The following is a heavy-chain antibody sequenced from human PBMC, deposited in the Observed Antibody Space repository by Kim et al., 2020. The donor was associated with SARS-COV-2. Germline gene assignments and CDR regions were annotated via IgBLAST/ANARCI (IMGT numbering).Heavy chain of an antibody. D-gene: IGHD6-19*01. Sequence: GGSLRLSCAASGFTFSSYSMNWVRQAPGKGLEWVSSISSSSSYIYYADSVKGRFTISRDNAKNSLYLQMNSLRAEDTAVYYCARESPVPPSGWYDPGFSGEGFDYWGQGTLVTVSS. CDR1: GFTFSSYS. J-gene: IGHJ4*02. CDR3: ARESPVPPSGWYDPGFSGEGFDY. CDR2: ISSSSSYI. V-gene: IGHV3-21*01.